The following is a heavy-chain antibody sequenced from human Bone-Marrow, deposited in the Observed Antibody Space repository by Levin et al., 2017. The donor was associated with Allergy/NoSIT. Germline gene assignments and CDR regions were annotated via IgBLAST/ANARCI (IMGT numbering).Heavy chain of an antibody. J-gene: IGHJ4*02. Sequence: LSLTCAASGFTFSSYWMHWVRQAPGKGLVWVSRIKSDGSSTGYADSVKGRFTISRDNAENTLFLQMNRLRVDDTAVYYCVRGYYGPGSDWGQGTLVTVSS. V-gene: IGHV3-74*01. CDR1: GFTFSSYW. D-gene: IGHD3-10*01. CDR2: IKSDGSST. CDR3: VRGYYGPGSD.